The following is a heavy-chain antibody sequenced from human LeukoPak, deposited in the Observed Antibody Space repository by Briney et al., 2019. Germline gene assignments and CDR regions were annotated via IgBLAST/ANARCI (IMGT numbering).Heavy chain of an antibody. Sequence: GGSLRLSCAASGFTFTSYWMSWVRQAPGKGLEWVANIKQDGTEKYYVDSVKGRFTISRDNATNSLYLQMNSLRAEDTAGYYCAREYLVYCSGGSCYSGLFDYWGQGTLVTVSS. CDR2: IKQDGTEK. CDR3: AREYLVYCSGGSCYSGLFDY. CDR1: GFTFTSYW. D-gene: IGHD2-15*01. V-gene: IGHV3-7*01. J-gene: IGHJ4*02.